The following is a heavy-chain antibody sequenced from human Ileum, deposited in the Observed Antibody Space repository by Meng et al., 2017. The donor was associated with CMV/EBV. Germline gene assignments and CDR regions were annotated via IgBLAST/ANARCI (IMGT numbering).Heavy chain of an antibody. CDR1: GGSISSYY. CDR3: AREYSSADYFDY. D-gene: IGHD6-25*01. V-gene: IGHV4-59*01. Sequence: TLSLTCTVSGGSISSYYWSWIRQPPGKGLEWIGYIYYSGSTNYNPSLKSRVTISVDTSKNQFSLKLSSVTAADTAVYYCAREYSSADYFDYWGQGTLVTVSS. CDR2: IYYSGST. J-gene: IGHJ4*02.